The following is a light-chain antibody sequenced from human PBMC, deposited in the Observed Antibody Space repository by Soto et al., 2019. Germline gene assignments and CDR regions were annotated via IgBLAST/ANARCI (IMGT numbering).Light chain of an antibody. J-gene: IGKJ1*01. Sequence: EIVLTQSPGTLSLSPGERATLSCRASQSVRSDYLAWYQQKPGQAPRLLIYGASSRATGIPDRFSGSGSGTDFTLSISGLEPEDFAVYYCQQYGSSPWTFGQGTKVEIK. V-gene: IGKV3-20*01. CDR1: QSVRSDY. CDR2: GAS. CDR3: QQYGSSPWT.